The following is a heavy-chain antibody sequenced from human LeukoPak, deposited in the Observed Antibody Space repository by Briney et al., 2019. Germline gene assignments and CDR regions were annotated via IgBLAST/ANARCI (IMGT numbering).Heavy chain of an antibody. D-gene: IGHD3-16*01. V-gene: IGHV3-74*01. J-gene: IGHJ4*02. CDR3: ARLTPPFDY. CDR1: GFTFSSYW. Sequence: PGGSLRLSCAASGFTFSSYWMHWFRQAPGKGLVWVAHIYSDGSSTNYADSVKGRFTISRDNAKNTLYLQMDSLRVEDTAVYYCARLTPPFDYWGQGTLVTVSS. CDR2: IYSDGSST.